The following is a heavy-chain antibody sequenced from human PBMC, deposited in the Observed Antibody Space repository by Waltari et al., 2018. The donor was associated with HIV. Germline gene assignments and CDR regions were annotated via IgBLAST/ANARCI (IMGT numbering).Heavy chain of an antibody. V-gene: IGHV4-34*01. J-gene: IGHJ6*02. D-gene: IGHD6-19*01. CDR3: ARAYNSGQTPHNYYYYGIDV. CDR1: GGSFKGYF. CDR2: VNYRGDT. Sequence: VRLDQWGSGLLNPSQTLSLTCAVYGGSFKGYFWNWVRRTPGRGLEWIGDVNYRGDTNYNPSLKSRASLSSDTSKNQFSLRLTSLTAADSATYYCARAYNSGQTPHNYYYYGIDVWGRGTTVIVSS.